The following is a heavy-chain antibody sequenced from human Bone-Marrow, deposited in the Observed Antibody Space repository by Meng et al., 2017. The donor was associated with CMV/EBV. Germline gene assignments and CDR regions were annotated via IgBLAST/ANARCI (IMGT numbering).Heavy chain of an antibody. D-gene: IGHD3-3*01. CDR3: ARQYYDFWSGYYNYGMDV. Sequence: GESLKISCAASGFTFSSYSMNWVRQAPGKGLEWVSSISNSSSYIYYADSVKGRFTISRDSAKNSLYLQMNSLRAEDTAVYYCARQYYDFWSGYYNYGMDVWGQGTTVTVSS. CDR1: GFTFSSYS. V-gene: IGHV3-21*01. CDR2: ISNSSSYI. J-gene: IGHJ6*02.